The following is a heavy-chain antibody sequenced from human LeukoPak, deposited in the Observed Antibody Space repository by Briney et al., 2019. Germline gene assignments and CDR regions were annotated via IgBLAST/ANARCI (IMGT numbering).Heavy chain of an antibody. V-gene: IGHV3-33*01. CDR3: ARDRGDYVWGTYRPYYFDY. Sequence: PGGFLRLSCAASGFTFSSYGMHWVRQAPGKGLEWVAVIWYDGSNKYYADSVKGRFTISRDNSRNTLYLQMNSLRAEDTAVYYCARDRGDYVWGTYRPYYFDYWGQGTLVTVSS. CDR1: GFTFSSYG. J-gene: IGHJ4*02. D-gene: IGHD3-16*02. CDR2: IWYDGSNK.